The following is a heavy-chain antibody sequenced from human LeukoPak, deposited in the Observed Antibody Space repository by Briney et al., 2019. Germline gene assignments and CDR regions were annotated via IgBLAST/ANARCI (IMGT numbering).Heavy chain of an antibody. CDR1: GGSISSHY. CDR3: ARGVVGATLRFDY. J-gene: IGHJ4*02. V-gene: IGHV4-59*11. Sequence: SETLSLTCTVSGGSISSHYWSWIRQPPGKGLEWLGYIYYSVSTNYNPSLKSRVTISVDTSKNQFSLKPSSVTAADTAVYYCARGVVGATLRFDYWGQGTLVTVSS. CDR2: IYYSVST. D-gene: IGHD1-26*01.